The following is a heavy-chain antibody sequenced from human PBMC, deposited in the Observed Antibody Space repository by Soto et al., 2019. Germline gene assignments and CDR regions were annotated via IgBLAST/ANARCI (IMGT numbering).Heavy chain of an antibody. D-gene: IGHD2-15*01. CDR1: GFTFSSYG. V-gene: IGHV3-33*01. Sequence: QVQLVESGGGVVQPGRSLRLSCAASGFTFSSYGMHWVRQAPGKGLEWVAVIWYDGSNKYYADSVKGRFTISRDNSKNTLYRQMSSLRAEDTAVYYCARVGGYCSGGSCYPPGWLDPWGQGTLVTVSS. CDR3: ARVGGYCSGGSCYPPGWLDP. CDR2: IWYDGSNK. J-gene: IGHJ5*02.